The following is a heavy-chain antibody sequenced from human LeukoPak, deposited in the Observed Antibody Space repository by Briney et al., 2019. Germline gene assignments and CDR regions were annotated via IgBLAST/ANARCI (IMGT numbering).Heavy chain of an antibody. CDR1: GYTFTGYY. V-gene: IGHV7-4-1*02. D-gene: IGHD3-10*01. Sequence: GASVKVSCKASGYTFTGYYMHWVRQAPGQGLEWMGWINTNTGNPTYAQGFTGRFVFSLDTSVSTAYLQISSLKAEDTAVYYCARDRVGYGSGSYYNEEYYYYYYYMDVWGKGTTVTVSS. CDR2: INTNTGNP. CDR3: ARDRVGYGSGSYYNEEYYYYYYYMDV. J-gene: IGHJ6*03.